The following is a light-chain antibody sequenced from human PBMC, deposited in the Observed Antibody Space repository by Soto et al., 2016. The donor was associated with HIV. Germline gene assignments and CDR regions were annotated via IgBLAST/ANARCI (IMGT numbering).Light chain of an antibody. CDR3: QIWDSSGDHVV. CDR1: NIGSKS. J-gene: IGLJ2*01. CDR2: DDN. Sequence: SYVLTQPPSVSVAPGKTARITCGENNIGSKSVHWYQQKPGQAPVLVVYDDNDRPSGIPERFSGSNSGNTATLTISRVEAGDEADYYCQIWDSSGDHVVFGGGTKLTVL. V-gene: IGLV3-21*03.